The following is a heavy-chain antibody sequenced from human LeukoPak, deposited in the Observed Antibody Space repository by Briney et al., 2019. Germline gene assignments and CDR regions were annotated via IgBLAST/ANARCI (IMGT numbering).Heavy chain of an antibody. CDR2: ISSDGSNK. Sequence: GRSLRLSCAASGFTFSSYGMHWVRQAPGKGLEWVALISSDGSNKYYADSVKGRFTISRDNSKNTVYLQMNSLRAEDTALYYCAKDIQGANWGQGTLVTVSS. V-gene: IGHV3-30*18. J-gene: IGHJ4*02. CDR3: AKDIQGAN. CDR1: GFTFSSYG. D-gene: IGHD5-18*01.